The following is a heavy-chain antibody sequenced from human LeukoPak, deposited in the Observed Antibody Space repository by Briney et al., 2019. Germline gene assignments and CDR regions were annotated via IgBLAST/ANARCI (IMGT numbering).Heavy chain of an antibody. J-gene: IGHJ5*02. CDR3: ARDNYAGANWFDP. CDR2: SNAGNANT. CDR1: GYTSSSYG. D-gene: IGHD1-7*01. V-gene: IGHV1-3*02. Sequence: ASVKVSCKASGYTSSSYGIHWVRQAPGQRLVWMGWSNAGNANTKFLQDFQGRVTITTDESTSTAYMELSSLRSEDTAVYYCARDNYAGANWFDPWGQGTLVTVSS.